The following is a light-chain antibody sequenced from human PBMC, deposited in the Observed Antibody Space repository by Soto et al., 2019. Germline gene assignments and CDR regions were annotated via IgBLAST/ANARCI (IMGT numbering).Light chain of an antibody. V-gene: IGKV3-11*01. CDR3: QQRYNLHT. CDR2: DAS. J-gene: IGKJ2*01. Sequence: EIVLTQSPATLSLSPGERATLSCRASQSISSYLAWFQQKPGQAPRLLIYDASSRATGIPARFSGSGSGTDFTLTISSVEAEDSAAYYCQQRYNLHTFGQGNKVDIK. CDR1: QSISSY.